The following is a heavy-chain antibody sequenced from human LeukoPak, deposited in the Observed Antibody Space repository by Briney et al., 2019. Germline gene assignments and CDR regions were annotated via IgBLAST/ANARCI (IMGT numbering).Heavy chain of an antibody. V-gene: IGHV3-21*01. CDR2: ISSSSSYI. CDR3: ARDLGYCSGGSCYSFDY. D-gene: IGHD2-15*01. J-gene: IGHJ4*02. CDR1: GFTFSSYS. Sequence: GGSLRLSCAASGFTFSSYSMNWVRQAPGKGLEWVSPISSSSSYIYYADSVKGRFTISRDNAKNSLYLQMNSLRAEDTAVYYCARDLGYCSGGSCYSFDYWGQGTLVTVSS.